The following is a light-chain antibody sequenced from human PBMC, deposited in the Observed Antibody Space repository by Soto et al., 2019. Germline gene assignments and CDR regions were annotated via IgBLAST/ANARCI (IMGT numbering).Light chain of an antibody. CDR3: QQYNNWPIT. CDR2: DAS. V-gene: IGKV3D-15*01. CDR1: QSVSRN. J-gene: IGKJ5*01. Sequence: EIVMTQSPATPSVSPGERATLSCRASQSVSRNLAWYQQKPGQAPRLLIYDASTRATGTPARFSGSGSGTKFTLSISSLQSEDFAVYYCQQYNNWPITCGQGTRREIK.